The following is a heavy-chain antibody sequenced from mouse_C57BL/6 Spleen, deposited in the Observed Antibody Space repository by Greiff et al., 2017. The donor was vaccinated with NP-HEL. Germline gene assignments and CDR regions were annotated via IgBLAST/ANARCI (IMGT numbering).Heavy chain of an antibody. Sequence: EVQGVESGGGLVKPGGSLTLSCAASGFTFSDYGMHWVRQAPEKGLEWVAYISSGSSTIYYADTVQGRFTISRANAKNTLFLQMTSLRSEDTAMYYCARQGAGTSWYFDVWGTGTTVTVSS. V-gene: IGHV5-17*01. CDR3: ARQGAGTSWYFDV. CDR2: ISSGSSTI. D-gene: IGHD4-1*01. CDR1: GFTFSDYG. J-gene: IGHJ1*03.